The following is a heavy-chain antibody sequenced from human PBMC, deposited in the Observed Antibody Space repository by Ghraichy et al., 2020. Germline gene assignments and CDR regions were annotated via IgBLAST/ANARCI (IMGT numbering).Heavy chain of an antibody. Sequence: GGSLRLSCAASGFTFSNYAMNWVRQAPGKGLEWVSAISGGGGSTYYADSVKGRFTVSRDNSKNTLYLQMNNLRAEDTAIYYCARVSGGSGYAELPIDYWGQGTLVTVSS. V-gene: IGHV3-23*01. CDR3: ARVSGGSGYAELPIDY. CDR1: GFTFSNYA. D-gene: IGHD5-12*01. J-gene: IGHJ4*02. CDR2: ISGGGGST.